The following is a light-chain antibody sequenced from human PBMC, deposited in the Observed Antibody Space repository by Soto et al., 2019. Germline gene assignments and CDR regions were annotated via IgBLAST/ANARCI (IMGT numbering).Light chain of an antibody. CDR3: SSYTRSNTWV. V-gene: IGLV2-14*01. CDR2: EVN. J-gene: IGLJ3*02. Sequence: QSALTQPASVSGSPGQSITISCTGTTSDVGAYNYVSWYRQHPGKAPKLMIYEVNNRPSGVSDRFSGSKSGNSASLTISGLQAEDKADYYCSSYTRSNTWVFGGGTKLTVL. CDR1: TSDVGAYNY.